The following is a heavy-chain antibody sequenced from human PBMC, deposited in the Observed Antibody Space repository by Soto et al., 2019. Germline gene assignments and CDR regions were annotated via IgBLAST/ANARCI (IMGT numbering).Heavy chain of an antibody. CDR3: AKNSDIVPRSGSIY. Sequence: PGGSLRLSCAASGFTFSSYAMNWVRQAPGKGLEWVSAISGSGGSTYYADSVKGRFTISRDNSKNTLYLQMNSLRAEDTAVYYCAKNSDIVPRSGSIYWGQGTLVTVSS. CDR1: GFTFSSYA. CDR2: ISGSGGST. V-gene: IGHV3-23*01. J-gene: IGHJ4*02. D-gene: IGHD2-15*01.